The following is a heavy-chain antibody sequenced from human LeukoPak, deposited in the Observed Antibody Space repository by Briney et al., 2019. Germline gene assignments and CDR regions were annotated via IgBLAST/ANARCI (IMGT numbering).Heavy chain of an antibody. D-gene: IGHD2-21*02. CDR2: INHSGST. V-gene: IGHV4-34*01. CDR1: GGSFSGYY. J-gene: IGHJ2*01. Sequence: PSETLSLTCAVYGGSFSGYYWSWIRQPPGKGLEWIGEINHSGSTNYNPSLKSRVTISVDRSKNQFSLKLSSVTAADMAVYYCARADIVVVTAIYWYFDLWGRGTLVTVSS. CDR3: ARADIVVVTAIYWYFDL.